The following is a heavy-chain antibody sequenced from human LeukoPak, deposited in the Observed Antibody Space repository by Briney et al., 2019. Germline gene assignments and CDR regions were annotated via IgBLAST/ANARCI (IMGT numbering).Heavy chain of an antibody. CDR1: GYTLTELS. V-gene: IGHV1-24*01. D-gene: IGHD3-10*01. J-gene: IGHJ4*02. CDR2: FDPEDGET. Sequence: ASVKVSCMVSGYTLTELSMHWVRQAPGKGLEWMGGFDPEDGETIYAQKFQGRVTMTEDTSTDAAYMELSSLRSEDTAVYYCATAPYYGSGSPHDYWGQGTLVTVSS. CDR3: ATAPYYGSGSPHDY.